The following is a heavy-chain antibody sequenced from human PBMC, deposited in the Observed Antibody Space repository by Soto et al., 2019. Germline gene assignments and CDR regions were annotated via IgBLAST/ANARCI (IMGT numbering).Heavy chain of an antibody. CDR1: GGSISSSHW. V-gene: IGHV4-4*02. CDR3: ARVVLTITRGAFDA. D-gene: IGHD3-9*01. Sequence: QVQLQESGPGLVKPSGTLSLTCAVSGGSISSSHWWTWVRQSPGKGLEYIGEISHSGTSTSNPSLKSPVTLPVDKSKNHLSPTLTSVSAADTAVYYCARVVLTITRGAFDAWGQGALVIVSS. J-gene: IGHJ3*01. CDR2: ISHSGTS.